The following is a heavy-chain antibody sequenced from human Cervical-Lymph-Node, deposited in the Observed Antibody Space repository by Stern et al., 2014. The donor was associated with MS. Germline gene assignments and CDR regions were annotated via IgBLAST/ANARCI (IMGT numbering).Heavy chain of an antibody. CDR3: ARDLGY. V-gene: IGHV3-30-3*01. CDR2: ISTDGSAT. Sequence: VQLVQSGGGVVQPGRSLRLSCAASGFTFSNFAMNWLRQSPDKGLQWLAAISTDGSATNYADSVKCRFTISRDNSKNTLYLEMNSLTTEDTAVFYCARDLGYWGQGTLFTFSS. J-gene: IGHJ4*02. CDR1: GFTFSNFA.